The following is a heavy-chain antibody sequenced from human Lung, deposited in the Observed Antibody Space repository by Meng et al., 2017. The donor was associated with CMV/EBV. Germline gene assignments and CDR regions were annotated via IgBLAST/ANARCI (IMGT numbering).Heavy chain of an antibody. D-gene: IGHD2-8*02. J-gene: IGHJ6*02. V-gene: IGHV1-2*02. Sequence: SXXVSXKASGYNFTGYYIHWVRRAPGQGLEWMGWINPNSGGTNYAQKFQGRITMTGDTSITTAYMELSRLRSDDMAVYHCARVKRYCTGGTCSSTGYDGMDVWGQGTXVTVSS. CDR1: GYNFTGYY. CDR2: INPNSGGT. CDR3: ARVKRYCTGGTCSSTGYDGMDV.